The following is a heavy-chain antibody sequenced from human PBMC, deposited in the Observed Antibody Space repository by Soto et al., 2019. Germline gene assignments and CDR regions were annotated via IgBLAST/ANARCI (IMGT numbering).Heavy chain of an antibody. CDR1: GFTFSSYA. D-gene: IGHD6-13*01. CDR3: AKDRQIYSSSWYYFDY. V-gene: IGHV3-23*01. Sequence: PGGSLRLSCAASGFTFSSYAMSWVRQAPGKGLEWVSAISGSGGSTYYADSVKGRFTISRDNSKNTLYLQMNSLRAEDTAVYYCAKDRQIYSSSWYYFDYWGQGTLVTVSS. CDR2: ISGSGGST. J-gene: IGHJ4*02.